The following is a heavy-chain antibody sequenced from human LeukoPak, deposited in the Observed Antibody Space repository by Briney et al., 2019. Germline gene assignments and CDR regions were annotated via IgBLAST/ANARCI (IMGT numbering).Heavy chain of an antibody. CDR3: VRQRRGYDILTGYYKEFYYYGMDV. D-gene: IGHD3-9*01. CDR1: GFTFNSYE. CDR2: ISSSGSTI. Sequence: GGSLRLSCAASGFTFNSYEMNWVRQAPGKGLEWVSYISSSGSTIYYADSVKGRFTISRDNAKNLLYLQMNSLRAEDTAVFYCVRQRRGYDILTGYYKEFYYYGMDVWGKGTTVTVSS. V-gene: IGHV3-48*03. J-gene: IGHJ6*04.